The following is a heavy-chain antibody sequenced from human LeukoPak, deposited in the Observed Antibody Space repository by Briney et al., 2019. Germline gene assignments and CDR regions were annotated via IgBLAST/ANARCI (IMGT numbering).Heavy chain of an antibody. CDR2: IYYSGST. V-gene: IGHV4-59*08. D-gene: IGHD3-22*01. CDR1: GGSISSYY. J-gene: IGHJ4*02. Sequence: SETLSLTCTVSGGSISSYYWSWIRQPPGKGLEWIGYIYYSGSTNYNPSLKSRVTISVDTSKNQFSLKLSSVTAADTAVYYCASYYYDSSGYYSPNLFFDYWGQGTLVTVSS. CDR3: ASYYYDSSGYYSPNLFFDY.